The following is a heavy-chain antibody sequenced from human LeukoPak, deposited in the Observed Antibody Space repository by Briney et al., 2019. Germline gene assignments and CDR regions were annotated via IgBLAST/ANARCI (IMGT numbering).Heavy chain of an antibody. Sequence: ASVKVSCKASGYTFTSYGISWVRQAPGQGLEWMGWISAYNGNTNYAQKLQGRVTMTTDTSTSTAYMELRSLRSDDTAVYYCAKDQEDYYDSSGYPQYFQHWGQGTLVTVSS. CDR3: AKDQEDYYDSSGYPQYFQH. D-gene: IGHD3-22*01. V-gene: IGHV1-18*01. J-gene: IGHJ1*01. CDR2: ISAYNGNT. CDR1: GYTFTSYG.